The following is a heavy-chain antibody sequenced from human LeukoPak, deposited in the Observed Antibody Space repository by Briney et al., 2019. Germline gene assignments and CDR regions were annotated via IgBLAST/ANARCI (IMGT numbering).Heavy chain of an antibody. CDR1: GGSISSYY. Sequence: SETLSLTCTVSGGSISSYYWSWIRQPAGKGLEWIGRIYTSGSTNYNPSLKSRVTMSVDTSKNQFSLKLSSVTAADTAVYYCARNGVVATYHCFDYWGQGTLVTVSS. CDR2: IYTSGST. J-gene: IGHJ4*02. CDR3: ARNGVVATYHCFDY. D-gene: IGHD5-12*01. V-gene: IGHV4-4*07.